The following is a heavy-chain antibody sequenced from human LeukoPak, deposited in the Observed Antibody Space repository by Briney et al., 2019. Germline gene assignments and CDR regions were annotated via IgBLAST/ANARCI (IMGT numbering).Heavy chain of an antibody. CDR2: IYYSGST. V-gene: IGHV4-30-4*01. D-gene: IGHD1-26*01. Sequence: PSQILSLTCTVSGGSISSGDYYWSWIRQPPGKGLEWIGYIYYSGSTYYNPSLKSRVTISVDTSKNQFSLKLSSVTAADTAVYYCARARYSGSYFIETWGQGTLVTVSS. CDR3: ARARYSGSYFIET. CDR1: GGSISSGDYY. J-gene: IGHJ5*02.